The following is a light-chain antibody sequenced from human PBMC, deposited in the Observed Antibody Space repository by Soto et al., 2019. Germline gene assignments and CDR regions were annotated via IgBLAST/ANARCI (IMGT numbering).Light chain of an antibody. CDR2: EVN. CDR1: SSDIGAYDY. V-gene: IGLV2-14*01. Sequence: QSALTQPASLSGSPGQPITISCTGTSSDIGAYDYVSWFQQHPGKAPKLMISEVNNRPSGVSNRFSGSKSGNTAYLTISGLQVEDEAAYFCFSFTTTSTHVFGTVTKVTVL. CDR3: FSFTTTSTHV. J-gene: IGLJ1*01.